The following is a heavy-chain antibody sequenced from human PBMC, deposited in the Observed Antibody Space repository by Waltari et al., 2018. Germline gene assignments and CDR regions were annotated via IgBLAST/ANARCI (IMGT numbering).Heavy chain of an antibody. V-gene: IGHV3-23*01. CDR2: ISSSGGRT. CDR3: AKDLGYQYESSGYDY. CDR1: GFTFNNYA. Sequence: EVQLLESGGGLVQPGGSLRLSCAAYGFTFNNYAMSWVRHAPGKGVEWVSAISSSGGRTCWADSGKGRFTISRDNSKNTLILQMNSLRAEDTAVYYCAKDLGYQYESSGYDYWGQGTLVTVSS. D-gene: IGHD3-22*01. J-gene: IGHJ4*02.